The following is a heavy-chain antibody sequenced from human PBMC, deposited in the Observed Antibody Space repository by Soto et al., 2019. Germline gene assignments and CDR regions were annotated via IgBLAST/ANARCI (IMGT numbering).Heavy chain of an antibody. CDR2: ISTNGDAT. CDR3: SREELHCWFDL. D-gene: IGHD1-7*01. CDR1: GFSFRSYA. V-gene: IGHV3-64*01. Sequence: EVQLVESGGGLVQPGGSLRLSCAASGFSFRSYAMHWVRLAPGKGLEHVSAISTNGDATYFANSVKGRFTISRDNSKKTLYLEMGSLRGGDIGLYFCSREELHCWFDLLGQGTLVTVSS. J-gene: IGHJ5*02.